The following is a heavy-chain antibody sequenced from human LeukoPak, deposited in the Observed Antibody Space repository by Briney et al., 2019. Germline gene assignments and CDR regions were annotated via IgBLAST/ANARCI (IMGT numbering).Heavy chain of an antibody. J-gene: IGHJ4*02. Sequence: GGSLRLSCAASGFTFSSYGMHWVRQAPGKGLEWVAVISYDGSNKYYADSVKGRFTISRDNSKNTLYLQMNSLRAEDTAVYYCAKSWWLPGGAVAGTQIDYWGQGTLVTVSS. CDR1: GFTFSSYG. D-gene: IGHD6-19*01. V-gene: IGHV3-30*18. CDR2: ISYDGSNK. CDR3: AKSWWLPGGAVAGTQIDY.